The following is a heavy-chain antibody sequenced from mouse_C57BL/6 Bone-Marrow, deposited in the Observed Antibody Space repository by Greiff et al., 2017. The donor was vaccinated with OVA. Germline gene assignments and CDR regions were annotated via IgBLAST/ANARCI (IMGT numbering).Heavy chain of an antibody. CDR3: TKLGGDY. CDR2: IRLKSDNYAT. J-gene: IGHJ2*01. D-gene: IGHD2-12*01. Sequence: EVMLVESGGGLVQPGGSMKLSCVASGFTFSNYWMNWVRQSPEKGLEWVAQIRLKSDNYATHYAESVKGRFTISRDDSKSSVYLQMNTLRAEDTGIYYCTKLGGDYWGQGTTLTVSS. CDR1: GFTFSNYW. V-gene: IGHV6-3*01.